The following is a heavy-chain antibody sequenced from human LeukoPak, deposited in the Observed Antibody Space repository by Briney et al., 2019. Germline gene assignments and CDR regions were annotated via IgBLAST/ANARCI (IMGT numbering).Heavy chain of an antibody. D-gene: IGHD6-13*01. Sequence: ASVKVSCKASGYTFTSYYMHWVRQAPGQGLEWMGIINPNGGSTSYAQRFQGRVTMTRDTSTSTAYMELRSLRFDDTAVYYCARDQKFAAAEVFDYWGQGTLVTVSS. CDR2: INPNGGST. CDR1: GYTFTSYY. V-gene: IGHV1-46*01. CDR3: ARDQKFAAAEVFDY. J-gene: IGHJ4*02.